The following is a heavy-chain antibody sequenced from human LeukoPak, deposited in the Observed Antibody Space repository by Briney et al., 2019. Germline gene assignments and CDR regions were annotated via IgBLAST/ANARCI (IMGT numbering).Heavy chain of an antibody. J-gene: IGHJ4*02. CDR2: IRSTANGYAT. D-gene: IGHD3-10*01. V-gene: IGHV3-73*01. CDR3: TGNYYGSGSYADFDY. Sequence: GGSLRLSCAASVFTFSGSALHWVRQASGKGLGWVGRIRSTANGYATAYASSVKGRFTIYRDESKNTAYLQMDSLKTEDTAVYYCTGNYYGSGSYADFDYWGQGTLVTVSS. CDR1: VFTFSGSA.